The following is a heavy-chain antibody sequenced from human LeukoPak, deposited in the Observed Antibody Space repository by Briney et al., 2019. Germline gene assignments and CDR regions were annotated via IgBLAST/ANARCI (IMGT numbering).Heavy chain of an antibody. J-gene: IGHJ4*02. CDR1: GGSFSGYY. Sequence: SETLSLTCAVYGGSFSGYYWNWIRQPPGKGLEWIGEINHSGSTNYNQSLKSRVTISVDTSKNQFSPKLSSVTAADTAVYYCARGRRDILTGYYLQFLDYWGQGTLVTVSS. D-gene: IGHD3-9*01. CDR3: ARGRRDILTGYYLQFLDY. CDR2: INHSGST. V-gene: IGHV4-34*01.